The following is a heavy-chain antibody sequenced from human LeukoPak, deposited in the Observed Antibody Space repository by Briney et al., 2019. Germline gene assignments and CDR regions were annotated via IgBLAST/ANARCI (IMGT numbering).Heavy chain of an antibody. Sequence: ASVKVSCKVSGYTFTELSMHWVRQAPGKGLEWMGGFDPEDGETIYAQKFQGRVTMTRDTSISTAYMELSRLRSDDTAVYYCARVSHYGDFIGTLDYWGQGTLVTVSS. CDR2: FDPEDGET. CDR3: ARVSHYGDFIGTLDY. J-gene: IGHJ4*02. D-gene: IGHD4-17*01. V-gene: IGHV1-24*01. CDR1: GYTFTELS.